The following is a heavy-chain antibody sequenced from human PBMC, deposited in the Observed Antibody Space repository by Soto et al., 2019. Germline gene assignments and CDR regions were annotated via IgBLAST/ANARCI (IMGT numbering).Heavy chain of an antibody. CDR2: IYPGDSDT. V-gene: IGHV5-51*01. J-gene: IGHJ4*02. CDR1: GYSITSYW. Sequence: GESLKISCXVSGYSITSYWNGWVRRLPGKGLEGMGLIYPGDSDTRYSPSFQGQVTISADKSISTAYLQWSSLKASDTAMYYCAKAQHGSHPVDYWGQGTLVTVSS. CDR3: AKAQHGSHPVDY. D-gene: IGHD3-10*01.